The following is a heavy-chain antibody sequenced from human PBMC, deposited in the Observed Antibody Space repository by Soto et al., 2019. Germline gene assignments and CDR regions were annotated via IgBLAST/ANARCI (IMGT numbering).Heavy chain of an antibody. CDR3: AKTGDYYDSSGYYETTPDYFDY. D-gene: IGHD3-22*01. Sequence: EVQLLESGGGLVQPGGSLRLSCAASGFTFSSYAMSWVRQAPGKGLERVSAISGSGGSTYYADSVKGRFTISRDNSKNTLYLQMNSLRAEDTAVYYCAKTGDYYDSSGYYETTPDYFDYWGQGTLVTVSS. CDR2: ISGSGGST. V-gene: IGHV3-23*01. J-gene: IGHJ4*02. CDR1: GFTFSSYA.